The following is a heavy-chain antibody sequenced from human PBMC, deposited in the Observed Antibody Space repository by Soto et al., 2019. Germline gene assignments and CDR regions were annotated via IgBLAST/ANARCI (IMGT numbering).Heavy chain of an antibody. CDR3: ARDTKAPTKQGYFDL. CDR2: ISRDGDA. Sequence: QVQLQESGPGLVKPSETLSLTCVVSTDSMNTNNNWWNWVRQPPGKGLEWIGEISRDGDARYNPSRKSRLTISVDKSKGRCALTLSTVTAADTAVYYCARDTKAPTKQGYFDLWGRGTLVIVSS. D-gene: IGHD1-1*01. CDR1: TDSMNTNNNW. J-gene: IGHJ2*01. V-gene: IGHV4-4*02.